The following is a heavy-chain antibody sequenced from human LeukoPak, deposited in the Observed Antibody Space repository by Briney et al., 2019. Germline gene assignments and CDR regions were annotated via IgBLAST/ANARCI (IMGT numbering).Heavy chain of an antibody. CDR3: ARGRSNWKYGGVDC. D-gene: IGHD1-7*01. Sequence: GASVKVSCKASGYTFTSYDIHWVRQTTGQGPEWVGWVNPSRGNTGYAQKFQGRVTMTRNTSISTAYMELSSLRSEDTAVYFCARGRSNWKYGGVDCWGQGTLVTVSS. CDR2: VNPSRGNT. J-gene: IGHJ4*02. CDR1: GYTFTSYD. V-gene: IGHV1-8*01.